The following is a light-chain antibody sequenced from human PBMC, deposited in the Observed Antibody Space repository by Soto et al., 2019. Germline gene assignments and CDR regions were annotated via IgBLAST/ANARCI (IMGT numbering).Light chain of an antibody. CDR3: QTWATGILV. V-gene: IGLV4-69*01. J-gene: IGLJ3*02. CDR2: LNSDGSH. CDR1: SGHRTYA. Sequence: QLVLTQSPSASASLGASVKLTCTLSSGHRTYAIAWHQQQPEKGPRYLMKLNSDGSHTKGDGIPDRFSGSSSGAERYLTISSLQSEDEADYYCQTWATGILVFGGGTKPPS.